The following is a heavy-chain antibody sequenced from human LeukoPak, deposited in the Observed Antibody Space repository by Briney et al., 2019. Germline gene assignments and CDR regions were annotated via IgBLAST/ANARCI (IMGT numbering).Heavy chain of an antibody. CDR1: GYTFTGYY. CDR3: ARAIEWEPYYFDY. J-gene: IGHJ4*02. D-gene: IGHD1-26*01. Sequence: GASVKVSCKASGYTFTGYYMHWVRQAPGQGLEWMGWINPNSGGTNYAQKLQRSVTITKDTSNNTAYMELSRLRSDDTVVYYCARAIEWEPYYFDYWGQGTLVTVSS. V-gene: IGHV1-2*02. CDR2: INPNSGGT.